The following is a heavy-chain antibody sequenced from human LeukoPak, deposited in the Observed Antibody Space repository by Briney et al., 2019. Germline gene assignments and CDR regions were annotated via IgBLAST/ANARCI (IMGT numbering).Heavy chain of an antibody. CDR1: GFTFSSYG. D-gene: IGHD6-13*01. CDR3: AKSSGYSSSWYLDY. J-gene: IGHJ4*02. Sequence: PGGSLRLSCAASGFTFSSYGMHWVRQAPGKGLEWVSGISWNSGSIGYADSVKGRFTISRDNAKNSLYLQMNSLRAEDMALYYCAKSSGYSSSWYLDYWGQGTLVTVSS. V-gene: IGHV3-9*03. CDR2: ISWNSGSI.